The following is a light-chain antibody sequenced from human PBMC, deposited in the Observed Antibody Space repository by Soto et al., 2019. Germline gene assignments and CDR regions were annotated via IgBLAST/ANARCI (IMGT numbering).Light chain of an antibody. CDR3: QQVHSYPFT. V-gene: IGKV1-9*01. CDR1: QNIRKS. CDR2: AAS. Sequence: DIQVTQSPSILSASVGDRVTITCRASQNIRKSLAWYXXXPXXAXKXLIYAASTVHSGVPSRFSGSGSGTDFTLTISSLQPEDFATFYCQQVHSYPFTFGGGTKVDIK. J-gene: IGKJ4*01.